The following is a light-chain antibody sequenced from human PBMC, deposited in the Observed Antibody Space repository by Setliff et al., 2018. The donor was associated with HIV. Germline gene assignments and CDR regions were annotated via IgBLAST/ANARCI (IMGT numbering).Light chain of an antibody. Sequence: SALTQPASVSGSPGQSITISCTGSSSDVGLYNLVSWYQQHPGKAPKLIIYEVSKWPSGVSGRFSGSKSGNTASLTISGLRAEDEADYYCYSYGGDTIRLFGGGTKVTVL. V-gene: IGLV2-23*02. CDR2: EVS. J-gene: IGLJ2*01. CDR3: YSYGGDTIRL. CDR1: SSDVGLYNL.